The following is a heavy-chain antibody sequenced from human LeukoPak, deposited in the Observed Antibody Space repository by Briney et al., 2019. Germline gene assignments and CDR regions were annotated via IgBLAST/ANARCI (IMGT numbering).Heavy chain of an antibody. CDR2: IYPGDSDT. J-gene: IGHJ6*03. CDR1: GYSFTSYW. V-gene: IGHV5-51*01. Sequence: GESLKISCKGSGYSFTSYWIGWVRQMPGKGLEWMGIIYPGDSDTRYSPSFQGQVTISADKSISTAYLQWSSLKASDTAMYYCARHRGGLKVDTAMANYYYYYMDVWGKGTTVTVSS. D-gene: IGHD5-18*01. CDR3: ARHRGGLKVDTAMANYYYYYMDV.